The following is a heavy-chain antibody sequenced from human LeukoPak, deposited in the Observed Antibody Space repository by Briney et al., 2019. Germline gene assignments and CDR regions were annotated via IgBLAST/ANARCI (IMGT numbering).Heavy chain of an antibody. CDR1: GLTFRNSW. V-gene: IGHV3-15*01. Sequence: GGSLRLSCAASGLTFRNSWMSWVRQAPGKGLECVGRIKSKTDGGTVDYAPPVKGRFTISRDDSRNTLSLEMNFLKIEDTAVYYCTTEPGDYETYWGQGTLVTASS. J-gene: IGHJ4*02. D-gene: IGHD4-17*01. CDR3: TTEPGDYETY. CDR2: IKSKTDGGTV.